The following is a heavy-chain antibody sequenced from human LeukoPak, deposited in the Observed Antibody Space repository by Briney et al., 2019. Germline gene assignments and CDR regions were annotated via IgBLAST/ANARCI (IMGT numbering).Heavy chain of an antibody. V-gene: IGHV3-74*01. Sequence: GGSLRLSCAASGFTFSSYWMHWVRQAPGGGLVWVSRINSDGSSTSYADSVKGRFTISRDNAKNTLYLQMNSLRAEDTAVYYCARDLRGSGSYPPGYWGQGTLVTVSS. CDR2: INSDGSST. CDR1: GFTFSSYW. D-gene: IGHD1-26*01. CDR3: ARDLRGSGSYPPGY. J-gene: IGHJ4*02.